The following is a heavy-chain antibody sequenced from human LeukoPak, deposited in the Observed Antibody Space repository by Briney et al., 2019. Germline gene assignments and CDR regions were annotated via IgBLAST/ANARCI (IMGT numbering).Heavy chain of an antibody. Sequence: GGSLRLSCTTSGFLFSTYWMNWVRQAPGKGLEWVAAIKQDGSEKYYVDSVKGRFTISRDNSKNTVSLQMSSLRAEDTALYYCAKGSGNGYGSGPFDYWGQGTLVTVSS. V-gene: IGHV3-7*03. J-gene: IGHJ4*02. CDR3: AKGSGNGYGSGPFDY. CDR2: IKQDGSEK. CDR1: GFLFSTYW. D-gene: IGHD3-10*01.